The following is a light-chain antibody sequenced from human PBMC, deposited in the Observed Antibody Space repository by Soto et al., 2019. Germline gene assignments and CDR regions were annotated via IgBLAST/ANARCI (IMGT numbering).Light chain of an antibody. J-gene: IGLJ1*01. CDR3: QAWDSSTDV. V-gene: IGLV3-1*01. CDR1: KLGDKY. CDR2: QDS. Sequence: SYELTQPPSVSVSPGQTASITCSGDKLGDKYACWYQQKPGQSPVLVGYQDSKRPSGIPERFSGSNSGNTATLTISGTQAMDEADYYCQAWDSSTDVFGTGTKVTVL.